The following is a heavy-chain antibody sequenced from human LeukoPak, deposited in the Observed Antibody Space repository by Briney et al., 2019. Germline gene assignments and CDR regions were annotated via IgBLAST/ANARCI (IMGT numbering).Heavy chain of an antibody. Sequence: ASVKVSCKASGYTFTDYYMHWVRQAPGQGLEWMGWIYPNNGGTNYAQNFQGRVTMTRDTSISIVYMELSRLRSDDTAVYYCARGDSGITVTGHNNLKQSNWFDPWGQGTLVTVSS. V-gene: IGHV1-2*02. CDR1: GYTFTDYY. J-gene: IGHJ5*02. CDR2: IYPNNGGT. CDR3: ARGDSGITVTGHNNLKQSNWFDP. D-gene: IGHD6-19*01.